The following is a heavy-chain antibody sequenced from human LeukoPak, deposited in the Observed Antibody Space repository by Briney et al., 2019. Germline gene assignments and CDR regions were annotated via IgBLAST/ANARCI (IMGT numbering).Heavy chain of an antibody. J-gene: IGHJ6*02. CDR2: INHSGST. CDR1: GGSFSGYY. D-gene: IGHD2-21*01. V-gene: IGHV4-34*01. Sequence: TSEPLSLPCAVYGGSFSGYYWSWIRQPPGKGLEWIGEINHSGSTNYNPSLKSRVTISVDTSKNQFSLKLSSVTAADTAVYYCARGGSLRYYYYYGMDVWGQGTTVTVSS. CDR3: ARGGSLRYYYYYGMDV.